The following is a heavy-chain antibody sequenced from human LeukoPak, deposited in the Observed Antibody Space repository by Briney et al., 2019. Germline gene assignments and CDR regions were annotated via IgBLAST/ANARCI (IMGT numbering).Heavy chain of an antibody. V-gene: IGHV3-9*01. CDR1: GFTFDDYA. CDR3: AKDRSSSWYEYYFDY. J-gene: IGHJ4*02. Sequence: GGSLRLSCAASGFTFDDYAMHWVRQAPGKGLEWVSGISWNSGSIGYADSVKGRFTISRDNAKNSLYLQMNSLRAEDTALYYCAKDRSSSWYEYYFDYWGQGTLVTVSS. CDR2: ISWNSGSI. D-gene: IGHD6-13*01.